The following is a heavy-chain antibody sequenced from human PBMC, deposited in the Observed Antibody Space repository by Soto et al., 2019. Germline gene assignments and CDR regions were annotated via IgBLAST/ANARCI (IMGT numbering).Heavy chain of an antibody. CDR3: AYGDSDAFDI. CDR2: ISYDGSNK. D-gene: IGHD4-17*01. CDR1: GFTFSSYG. Sequence: PGGSLRLSCAASGFTFSSYGMHWVRQAPGKGLEWVAVISYDGSNKYYADSVKGRFTISRDNSKNTLYLQMNSLRAEDTAVYYCAYGDSDAFDIWGQGTMVTVSS. J-gene: IGHJ3*02. V-gene: IGHV3-30*03.